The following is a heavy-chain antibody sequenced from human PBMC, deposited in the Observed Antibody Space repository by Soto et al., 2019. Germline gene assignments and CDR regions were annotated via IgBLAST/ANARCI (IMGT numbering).Heavy chain of an antibody. D-gene: IGHD3-9*01. CDR3: ARAVLGPDLLADSFVDYYYYMDV. CDR2: VYYTGST. V-gene: IGHV4-59*08. J-gene: IGHJ6*03. Sequence: SETLSLTCTVSGGSISNFYWRWIRQHPGKGLEWIGYVYYTGSTSYNPSLKRRVTFSADSSRGQFSLRLNSVTAADTAVYYCARAVLGPDLLADSFVDYYYYMDVWGQGTTVTVSS. CDR1: GGSISNFY.